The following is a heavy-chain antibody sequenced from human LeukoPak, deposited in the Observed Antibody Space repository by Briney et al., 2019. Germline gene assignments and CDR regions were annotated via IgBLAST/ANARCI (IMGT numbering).Heavy chain of an antibody. Sequence: PGGSLRLSCSVSGFTFSTYVMHWVRQAPGKGLEYASAISSNGDNTYYADSVKGRFTISRDNSKNTLYLQMSSLRADNTAVCYCVRGTGYWGQGTLVTVSS. CDR3: VRGTGY. CDR2: ISSNGDNT. V-gene: IGHV3-64D*06. J-gene: IGHJ4*02. CDR1: GFTFSTYV.